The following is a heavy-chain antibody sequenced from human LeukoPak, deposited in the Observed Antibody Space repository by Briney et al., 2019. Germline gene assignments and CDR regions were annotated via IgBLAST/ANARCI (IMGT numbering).Heavy chain of an antibody. J-gene: IGHJ4*02. D-gene: IGHD3-22*01. CDR3: AKDERAYYYDSSGYYGFFDY. CDR1: GFTFRTYA. V-gene: IGHV3-23*01. CDR2: ISGSGGST. Sequence: GGSLRLSCTASGFTFRTYAMNWVRQAPGKGLEWVSAISGSGGSTYYADSVKGRFTISRDNSKNTLYLQMNSLRAEDTAVYYCAKDERAYYYDSSGYYGFFDYWGQGTLVTVSS.